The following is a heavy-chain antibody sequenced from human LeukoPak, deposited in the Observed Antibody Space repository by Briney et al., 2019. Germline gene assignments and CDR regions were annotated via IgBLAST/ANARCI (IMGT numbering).Heavy chain of an antibody. CDR3: ARPQKEWLLPFDY. CDR1: GGSISSSNYY. V-gene: IGHV4-39*01. J-gene: IGHJ4*02. CDR2: IYYSGST. D-gene: IGHD3-3*01. Sequence: SETLSLTCSVSGGSISSSNYYWGWIRQPPGKGLEWIGSIYYSGSTYYNPSLKSRVTISVDTSKNQFSLKLNSVTAADTAVYYCARPQKEWLLPFDYWGQGTLVTVSS.